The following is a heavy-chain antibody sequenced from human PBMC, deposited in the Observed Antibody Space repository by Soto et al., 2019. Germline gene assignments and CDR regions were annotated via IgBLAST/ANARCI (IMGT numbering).Heavy chain of an antibody. D-gene: IGHD5-12*01. Sequence: PGGSLRLSCAASGFTVSSNYMSWVRQAPGKGLEWVSIIYAGGSTYYADSVKGRFTMSRDNSKNTLYLQMNSLRAEDTAVYYCAIDPIVYEGTSNWSDPWGQGTLVTVSS. CDR1: GFTVSSNY. CDR3: AIDPIVYEGTSNWSDP. J-gene: IGHJ5*02. V-gene: IGHV3-66*01. CDR2: IYAGGST.